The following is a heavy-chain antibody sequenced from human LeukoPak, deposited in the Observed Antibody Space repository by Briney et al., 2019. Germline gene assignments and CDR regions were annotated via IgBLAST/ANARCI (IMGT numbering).Heavy chain of an antibody. Sequence: SETLSLTCTVSGDSISSSSYYWAWIRQPPGKGLEWIGTIYYSGSTYYSPSLKSRVTISVDTSKNQISLKLSSVTAADTAVYYCARVGDWNDLVYWGQGTLVTVSS. D-gene: IGHD1-1*01. J-gene: IGHJ4*02. CDR3: ARVGDWNDLVY. CDR2: IYYSGST. CDR1: GDSISSSSYY. V-gene: IGHV4-39*07.